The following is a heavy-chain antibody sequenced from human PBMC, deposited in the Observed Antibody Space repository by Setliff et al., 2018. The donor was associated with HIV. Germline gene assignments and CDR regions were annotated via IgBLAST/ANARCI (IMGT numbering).Heavy chain of an antibody. Sequence: PSETLSLTCTVSGGSISSYYWSWIRQPPGKGLEWIGYVYYTGSTNYNPSLKSRVTISIDTSKNQFSLKLSSVTAADTAVYYCARHQGKYYVEEEWGQGTQVTVSS. CDR2: VYYTGST. CDR1: GGSISSYY. J-gene: IGHJ4*02. CDR3: ARHQGKYYVEEE. D-gene: IGHD3-10*02. V-gene: IGHV4-59*08.